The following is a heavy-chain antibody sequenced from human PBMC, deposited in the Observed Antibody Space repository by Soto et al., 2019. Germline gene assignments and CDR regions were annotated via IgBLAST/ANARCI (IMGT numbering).Heavy chain of an antibody. D-gene: IGHD3-10*01. CDR2: INPNSGGT. J-gene: IGHJ4*02. Sequence: QVQLVQSGAEVKKPGASVKVSCKASGYTFTGYYMHWVRQAPGQGLEWMGWINPNSGGTNYAQKFQGSVTMTRDTSISTAYMELSRLRSDDTAVYYCARGVRGTMVRGVIIGFDYWGQGTLVTVSS. V-gene: IGHV1-2*02. CDR1: GYTFTGYY. CDR3: ARGVRGTMVRGVIIGFDY.